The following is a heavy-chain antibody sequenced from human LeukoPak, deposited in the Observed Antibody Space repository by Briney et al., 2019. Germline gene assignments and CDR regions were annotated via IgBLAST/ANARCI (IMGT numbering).Heavy chain of an antibody. D-gene: IGHD5-18*01. CDR3: AREGYSYGYDY. V-gene: IGHV3-74*01. Sequence: GGSLRLSCAASGFTFSGYWMHWVRQAPGKGLVWVSRINTDGSSTSYADSVKGRFTISRDNAKNTLYLQMNSLRAEDTAVYYCAREGYSYGYDYWGQGTLVTVSS. CDR2: INTDGSST. J-gene: IGHJ4*02. CDR1: GFTFSGYW.